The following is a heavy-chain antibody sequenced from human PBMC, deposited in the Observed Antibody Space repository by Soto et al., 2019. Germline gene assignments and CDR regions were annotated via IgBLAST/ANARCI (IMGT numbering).Heavy chain of an antibody. CDR3: ARERPDGTRLDP. V-gene: IGHV4-30-4*01. D-gene: IGHD2-2*01. CDR1: GGSISSGDYY. CDR2: IYYSGNT. Sequence: QVQLQESGPGLVKPSQTLSLTCTVSGGSISSGDYYWGWIRQPPGKGLEWIGYIYYSGNTYYSPSLKSRITISVDTSKNQFSLKLSSVTAADTAVYYCARERPDGTRLDPWRQGTLVTVSS. J-gene: IGHJ5*02.